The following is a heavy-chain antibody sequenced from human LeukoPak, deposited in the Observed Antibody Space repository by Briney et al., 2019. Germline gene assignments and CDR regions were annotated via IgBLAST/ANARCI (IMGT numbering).Heavy chain of an antibody. D-gene: IGHD3-3*01. V-gene: IGHV3-23*01. CDR2: ISGSGGST. J-gene: IGHJ6*03. Sequence: PGGSLRLSCTASGFTFSNYWMDWVRQAPGKGLEWVSAISGSGGSTYYADSVKGRFTISRDNSKNTLYLQMNSLRAEDTAVYYCASPPDPFGVVMDYYYMDVWGKGTTVTVSS. CDR3: ASPPDPFGVVMDYYYMDV. CDR1: GFTFSNYW.